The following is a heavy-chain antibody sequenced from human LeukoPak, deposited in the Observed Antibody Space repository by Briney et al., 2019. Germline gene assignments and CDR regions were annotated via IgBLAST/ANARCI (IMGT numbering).Heavy chain of an antibody. CDR3: ASAIMQLEDRVCYYAMDV. Sequence: SETLSLTCSASGGSLSRYYWSWVRQAPGKGLEWIGYVYHSGSTRYNPSLESRVSISLDTPKNQFSLKLNSVTAADTAVYFCASAIMQLEDRVCYYAMDVWGRGATVAVSS. CDR1: GGSLSRYY. J-gene: IGHJ6*04. V-gene: IGHV4-59*01. CDR2: VYHSGST. D-gene: IGHD6-13*01.